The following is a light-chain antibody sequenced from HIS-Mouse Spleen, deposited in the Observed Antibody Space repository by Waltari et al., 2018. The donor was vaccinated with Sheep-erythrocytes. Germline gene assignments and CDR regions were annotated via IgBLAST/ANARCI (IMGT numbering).Light chain of an antibody. CDR3: CSYAGSYNHV. CDR2: DVS. CDR1: SSDFAGYNY. J-gene: IGLJ1*01. Sequence: QSALTQPRSVSGSPGQSVTISCTGTSSDFAGYNYVPWYHQHPGKAPKLMIYDVSKRPSGVPDRFSGSKSGNTASLTISGLQAEDEADYYCCSYAGSYNHVFATGTKVTVL. V-gene: IGLV2-11*01.